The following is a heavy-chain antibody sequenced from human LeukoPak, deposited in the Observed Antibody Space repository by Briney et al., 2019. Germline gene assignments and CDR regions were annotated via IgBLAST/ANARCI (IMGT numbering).Heavy chain of an antibody. D-gene: IGHD1-14*01. CDR1: GGSFSGYQ. CDR3: ARHPPRGNTGLAFDF. V-gene: IGHV4-34*01. Sequence: SETLSLTCAVYGGSFSGYQWTWIRQPPGKGLEWIGEINHSGSTNYNPSLKSRVTMSVDTSKNQFSLKLSSVTAADTAVYYCARHPPRGNTGLAFDFWGRGTLVTVSS. CDR2: INHSGST. J-gene: IGHJ4*02.